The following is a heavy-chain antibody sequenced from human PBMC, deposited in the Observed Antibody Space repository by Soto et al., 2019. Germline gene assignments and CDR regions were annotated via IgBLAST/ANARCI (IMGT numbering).Heavy chain of an antibody. V-gene: IGHV1-18*01. J-gene: IGHJ4*02. CDR1: GYTFTNFG. CDR3: ATRSPAFGY. CDR2: VTTVKGKT. Sequence: ASVKVSCKTSGYTFTNFGISWVRQAPGQGLEWMVWVTTVKGKTTYAQKFQGRVTMTTDTSTSTAYMELRSLRSDDTAVYYCATRSPAFGYWGQGTLVTVSS.